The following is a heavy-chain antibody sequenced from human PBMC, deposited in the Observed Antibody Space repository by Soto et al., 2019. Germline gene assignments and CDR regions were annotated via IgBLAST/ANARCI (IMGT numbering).Heavy chain of an antibody. J-gene: IGHJ5*02. CDR1: GFTFSIYA. D-gene: IGHD6-13*01. Sequence: GGSLRLSCAASGFTFSIYAMSWFRQAPGKGLEWVSAISGSGGSTYYADSVKGRFTISRDNSKNTLYLQMNSLRAEDTAVYYCAKAQRIAAAGTGPRFDPWGQGTLVTVSS. CDR3: AKAQRIAAAGTGPRFDP. V-gene: IGHV3-23*01. CDR2: ISGSGGST.